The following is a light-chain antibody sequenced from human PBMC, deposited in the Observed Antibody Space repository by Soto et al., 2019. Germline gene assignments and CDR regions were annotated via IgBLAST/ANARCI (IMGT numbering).Light chain of an antibody. CDR1: QSISNY. Sequence: DIQMTQSPSSLSASVGDRVTITCRASQSISNYLNWYQQRPGKAPKLLMYAASTLQSGVPSRFSGSGSGTDLTLTISSLQPEDFATYYCQQSYSVPYTFGQGTKVDIK. CDR3: QQSYSVPYT. CDR2: AAS. V-gene: IGKV1-39*01. J-gene: IGKJ2*01.